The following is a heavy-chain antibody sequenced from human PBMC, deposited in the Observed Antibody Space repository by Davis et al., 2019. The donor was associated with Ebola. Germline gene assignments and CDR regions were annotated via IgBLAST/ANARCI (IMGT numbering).Heavy chain of an antibody. Sequence: ASVKVSCKASGYTFTSYGISWVRQAPGQGLEWMGGIIPILGIANYAQKLQGRVTMTTDTSTSTAYMELRSLRSDDTAVYYCARDGAARRGWFDPWGQGTLVTVSS. CDR3: ARDGAARRGWFDP. V-gene: IGHV1-18*01. D-gene: IGHD6-6*01. J-gene: IGHJ5*02. CDR2: IIPILGIA. CDR1: GYTFTSYG.